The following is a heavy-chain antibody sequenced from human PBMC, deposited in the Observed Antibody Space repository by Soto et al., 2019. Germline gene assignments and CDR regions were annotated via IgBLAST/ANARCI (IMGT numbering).Heavy chain of an antibody. Sequence: GSLRLSCAASGFTFSDYFMSWIRQAPGKGLEWVSYISSSGSTIYYADSVKGRFTISRDNAKNSLYLQMNSLRAEDTAVYYCARALRITMILGVGAFDFWGQGTMVTVSS. V-gene: IGHV3-11*01. CDR2: ISSSGSTI. CDR1: GFTFSDYF. CDR3: ARALRITMILGVGAFDF. D-gene: IGHD3-22*01. J-gene: IGHJ3*01.